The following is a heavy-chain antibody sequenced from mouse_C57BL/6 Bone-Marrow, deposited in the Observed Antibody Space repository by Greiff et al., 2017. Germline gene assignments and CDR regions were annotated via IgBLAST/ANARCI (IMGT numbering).Heavy chain of an antibody. J-gene: IGHJ3*01. CDR3: TAGDGYPPTWFAY. CDR2: ISLKSDNYAT. CDR1: GFTFSNYW. Sequence: EVKVEESGGGLVQPGGSMKLSCVASGFTFSNYWMNWVRQSPEKGLEWVAQISLKSDNYATHYAESVKGRFTISRDDSKSSVYLQMNTLRAEDTGIYYCTAGDGYPPTWFAYWGKGTLVTVAA. V-gene: IGHV6-3*01. D-gene: IGHD2-3*01.